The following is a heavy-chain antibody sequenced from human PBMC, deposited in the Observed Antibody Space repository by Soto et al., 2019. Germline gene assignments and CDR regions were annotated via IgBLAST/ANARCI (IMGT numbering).Heavy chain of an antibody. D-gene: IGHD3-10*01. Sequence: EVQLVESGGGVVRPGGSLRLSCAASGFTFDDYGMSWVRQAPGKGLEWVSGINWNGGSTGYADSVKGGFTISRDNAKNSLYLQMNSLRAEDTALYYCARDRITMVRGGDNWFDPWGQGTLVTVSS. CDR2: INWNGGST. V-gene: IGHV3-20*04. CDR1: GFTFDDYG. CDR3: ARDRITMVRGGDNWFDP. J-gene: IGHJ5*02.